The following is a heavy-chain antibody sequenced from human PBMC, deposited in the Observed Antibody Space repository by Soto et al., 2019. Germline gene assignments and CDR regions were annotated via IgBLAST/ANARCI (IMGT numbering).Heavy chain of an antibody. V-gene: IGHV1-69*13. CDR1: GGTFSSYA. CDR2: IIPIFGTA. J-gene: IGHJ6*02. D-gene: IGHD3-10*01. CDR3: ARGARELLHTYYYYGMDV. Sequence: GASVKVSCKASGGTFSSYAISWVRQAPGQGLEWMGGIIPIFGTANYAQKFQGRVTITADESTSTAYMELSSLRSEDTAVYYCARGARELLHTYYYYGMDVWGQGTTVTVS.